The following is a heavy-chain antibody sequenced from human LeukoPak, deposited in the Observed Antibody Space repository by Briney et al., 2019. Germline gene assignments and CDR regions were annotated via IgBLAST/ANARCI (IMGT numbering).Heavy chain of an antibody. CDR2: IWYDGSNK. CDR1: GFTFSTYG. Sequence: PGRSLRPSCAASGFTFSTYGMHWVRRAPGKGLEWVAVIWYDGSNKYYADSVKGRFTISRDNSKNTLYLQMNSLRAEDTAVYYCARDRAKWVAAPLGFWGQGTLVTVSS. D-gene: IGHD3-16*01. V-gene: IGHV3-33*01. J-gene: IGHJ4*02. CDR3: ARDRAKWVAAPLGF.